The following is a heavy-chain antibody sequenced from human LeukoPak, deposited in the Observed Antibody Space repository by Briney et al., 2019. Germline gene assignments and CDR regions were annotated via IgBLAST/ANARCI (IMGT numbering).Heavy chain of an antibody. D-gene: IGHD6-19*01. Sequence: SVKVSCTASGGTFSSYAISWVRQAPEQGLEWMGGIIPIFGTANYAQKFQGRVTITADESTSTAYMELSSLRSEDTAVYYCARGRIAVAGYSHFDYWGQGTLVTVSS. CDR2: IIPIFGTA. CDR1: GGTFSSYA. V-gene: IGHV1-69*13. CDR3: ARGRIAVAGYSHFDY. J-gene: IGHJ4*02.